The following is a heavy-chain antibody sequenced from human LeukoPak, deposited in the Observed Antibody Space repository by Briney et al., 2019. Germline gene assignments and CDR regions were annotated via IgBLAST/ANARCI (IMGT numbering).Heavy chain of an antibody. CDR3: ATTPPYDSPPRWFDP. Sequence: SETLSLTCTVSGYSIRSGYYWGWLRQHPGKGRERIGSIYDSGRNYYNPSFKRRANISVETSKKQFSMKLSSVTAADTAVYYCATTPPYDSPPRWFDPCGQGTLVTVSS. CDR1: GYSIRSGYY. D-gene: IGHD3-22*01. V-gene: IGHV4-38-2*02. J-gene: IGHJ5*02. CDR2: IYDSGRN.